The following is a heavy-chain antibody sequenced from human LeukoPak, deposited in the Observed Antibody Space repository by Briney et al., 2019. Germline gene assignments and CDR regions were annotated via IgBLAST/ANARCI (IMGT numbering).Heavy chain of an antibody. Sequence: LETLSLTCTVSGGSINSGGYYWSWIRQPPGKGLEWIGEINHSGSTNYNPSLKSRVTISIDTSKHQFSLKLTSVTAADTAMYYCARCGDASAWFDPWGQGTLVTVSS. V-gene: IGHV4-61*08. CDR3: ARCGDASAWFDP. CDR1: GGSINSGGYY. D-gene: IGHD7-27*01. J-gene: IGHJ5*02. CDR2: INHSGST.